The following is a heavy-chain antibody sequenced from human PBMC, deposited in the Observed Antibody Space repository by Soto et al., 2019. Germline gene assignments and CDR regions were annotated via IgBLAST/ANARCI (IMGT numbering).Heavy chain of an antibody. V-gene: IGHV1-18*01. CDR2: ISAYNGNT. CDR3: ASAPPDFVRVVPLSDY. Sequence: ASVKVSCKASGYTFTSYGISWVRQAPGQGIEWMGWISAYNGNTNYAQKLQGRVTMTTDTSTSTAYMELRSLRSDDTAVHYCASAPPDFVRVVPLSDYLDHATLVSVS. D-gene: IGHD3-3*01. CDR1: GYTFTSYG. J-gene: IGHJ4*01.